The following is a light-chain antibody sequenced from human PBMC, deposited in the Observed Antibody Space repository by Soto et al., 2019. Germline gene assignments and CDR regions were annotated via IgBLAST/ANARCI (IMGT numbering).Light chain of an antibody. Sequence: QSAPTQPASVSLSPGQSITISCTGTSSDVGSYNLVSWYQQHPGKDPKLMIYEGSKRTSGVPDRFSGSTSGTSASLAITGLQAEDEADYYCQSYDSTLSGVIFGGGTKLTAL. V-gene: IGLV2-14*02. CDR3: QSYDSTLSGVI. CDR1: SSDVGSYNL. J-gene: IGLJ2*01. CDR2: EGS.